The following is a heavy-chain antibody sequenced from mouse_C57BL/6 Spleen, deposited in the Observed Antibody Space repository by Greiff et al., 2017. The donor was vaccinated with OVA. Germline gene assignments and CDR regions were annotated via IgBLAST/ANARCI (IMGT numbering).Heavy chain of an antibody. CDR1: GFTFSSYA. Sequence: EVNVVESGEGLVKPGGSLKLSCAASGFTFSSYAMSWVRQTPEKRLEWVAYISSGGDYIYYADTVKGRFTISRDNARNTLYLQMSSLKSEDTAMYYCTRGGITTEFAYWGQGTLVTVSA. D-gene: IGHD2-4*01. CDR3: TRGGITTEFAY. J-gene: IGHJ3*01. V-gene: IGHV5-9-1*02. CDR2: ISSGGDYI.